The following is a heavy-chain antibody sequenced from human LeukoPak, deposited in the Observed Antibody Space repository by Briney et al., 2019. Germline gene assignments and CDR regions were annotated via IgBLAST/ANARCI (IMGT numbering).Heavy chain of an antibody. J-gene: IGHJ3*02. CDR1: GGSISSYY. CDR2: IYNSGST. V-gene: IGHV4-59*08. Sequence: PSETLSLTCTVSGGSISSYYWSWIRQPPGKGLEWIGYIYNSGSTNYNPSLKSRVSISVDTSKNQFSLKLSSVTAADTAVYYCARSAIDAFDIWGQGTMVTVSS. CDR3: ARSAIDAFDI. D-gene: IGHD6-25*01.